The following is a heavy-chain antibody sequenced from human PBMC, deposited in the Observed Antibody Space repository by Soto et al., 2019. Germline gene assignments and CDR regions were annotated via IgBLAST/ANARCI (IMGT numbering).Heavy chain of an antibody. J-gene: IGHJ4*02. CDR2: ISSSGSTI. Sequence: VGSLRLSCAASGFTFSSYEMNWVRQAPGKGLEWVSYISSSGSTIYYADSVKGRFTISRDNAKNSLYLQMNSLRAEDTAVYYCARGGYCSSTSCYGPPDYWGQGTLVTVSS. V-gene: IGHV3-48*03. CDR3: ARGGYCSSTSCYGPPDY. D-gene: IGHD2-2*01. CDR1: GFTFSSYE.